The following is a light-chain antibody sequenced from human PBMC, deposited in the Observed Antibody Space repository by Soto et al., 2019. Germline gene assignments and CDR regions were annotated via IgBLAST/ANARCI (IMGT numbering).Light chain of an antibody. CDR1: SSNIGANYD. Sequence: QSVLTQPPSVSGAPGQRITISCTGTSSNIGANYDVHWYQQLPGTAPKLLIYGDTNRPSGVPDRFSGSKSGTSASLAITGLQAEDEADYYCQSYDSALSVYVVFGGGTKLTVL. V-gene: IGLV1-40*01. J-gene: IGLJ2*01. CDR3: QSYDSALSVYVV. CDR2: GDT.